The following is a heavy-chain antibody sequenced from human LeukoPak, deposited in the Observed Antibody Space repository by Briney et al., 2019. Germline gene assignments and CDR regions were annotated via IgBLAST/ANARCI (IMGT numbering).Heavy chain of an antibody. CDR1: GFPFSSFG. D-gene: IGHD3-3*01. V-gene: IGHV3-30*18. CDR2: ISYDGSNK. J-gene: IGHJ4*02. CDR3: AKDHRFLEWFDY. Sequence: GALRPPFATPGFPFSSFGMPWVRQAPGKGLEWVAVISYDGSNKYYADSVKGRFTISRDNSKNTLYLQMNSLRAEDTAVYYCAKDHRFLEWFDYWGQGTLVTVSS.